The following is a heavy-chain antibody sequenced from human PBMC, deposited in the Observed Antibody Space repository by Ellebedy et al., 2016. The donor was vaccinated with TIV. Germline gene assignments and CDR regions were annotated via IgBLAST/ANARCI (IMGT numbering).Heavy chain of an antibody. Sequence: ASVKVSCXASGYTFTDYYIHWVRQAPGQGLEWMGVINPSGGSTSYAQKFQGRVTMSRRTSTRTVYVELSSLTSEDTAVYYCTRVSAEVSSGNWHFDLWGRGTLVTVSS. J-gene: IGHJ2*01. CDR2: INPSGGST. CDR3: TRVSAEVSSGNWHFDL. D-gene: IGHD6-13*01. CDR1: GYTFTDYY. V-gene: IGHV1-46*01.